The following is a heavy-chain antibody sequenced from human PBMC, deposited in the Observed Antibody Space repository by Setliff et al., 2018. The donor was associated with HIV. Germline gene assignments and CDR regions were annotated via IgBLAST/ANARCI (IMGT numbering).Heavy chain of an antibody. J-gene: IGHJ4*02. D-gene: IGHD3-10*01. Sequence: SETLSLTCTVSGGSISSSSYYWSWIRQPPGKGLEWIGYIYPNGSPDYPSGNIVYNPSFRSRVTLSLDTSKNQFSLKLTSVTAADAAVYYCTGDYNSGSYRFDYWGQGTPVTVSS. CDR1: GGSISSSSYY. CDR2: IYPNGSP. V-gene: IGHV4-61*09. CDR3: TGDYNSGSYRFDY.